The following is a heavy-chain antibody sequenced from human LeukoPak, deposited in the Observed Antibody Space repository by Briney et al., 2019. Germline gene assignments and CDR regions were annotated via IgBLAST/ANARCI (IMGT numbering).Heavy chain of an antibody. J-gene: IGHJ4*02. CDR3: ARDFGSDIVVVVAATGDLDY. V-gene: IGHV1-18*01. CDR2: ISAYNGNT. CDR1: GYTFTSYG. D-gene: IGHD2-15*01. Sequence: GASVKVSCKASGYTFTSYGISWVRQAPGQGLEWMGWISAYNGNTNYAQKLQGRVTMTTDTSTSTAYMELRSLRSDDTAVYYCARDFGSDIVVVVAATGDLDYWGQGTLVTVSS.